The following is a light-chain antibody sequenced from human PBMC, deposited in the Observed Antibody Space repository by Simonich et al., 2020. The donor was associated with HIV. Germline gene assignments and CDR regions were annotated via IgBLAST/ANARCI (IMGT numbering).Light chain of an antibody. CDR2: DVD. Sequence: HSALTQPASVSGSPGQSITISCTGTNSDLGGYKYVSWYQQHPGKAPKLMIFDVDKRPSGVSDRFSGSKSGHTASLTISGLQAEDEAVYYCQSYDSSLSGWVFGGGTKLTVL. V-gene: IGLV2-14*03. CDR3: QSYDSSLSGWV. J-gene: IGLJ3*02. CDR1: NSDLGGYKY.